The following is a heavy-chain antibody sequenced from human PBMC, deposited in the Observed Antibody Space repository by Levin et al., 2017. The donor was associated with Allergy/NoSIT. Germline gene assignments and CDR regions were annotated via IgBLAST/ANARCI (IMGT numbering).Heavy chain of an antibody. CDR1: GGSFSGYY. V-gene: IGHV4-34*01. J-gene: IGHJ4*02. CDR2: INHSGST. Sequence: SETLSLTCAVYGGSFSGYYWSWIRQPPGKGLEWIGEINHSGSTNYNPSLKSRVTISVDTSKNQFSLKLSSVTAADTAVYYCARRRKGSGRYFDYWGQGTLVTVSS. D-gene: IGHD3-10*01. CDR3: ARRRKGSGRYFDY.